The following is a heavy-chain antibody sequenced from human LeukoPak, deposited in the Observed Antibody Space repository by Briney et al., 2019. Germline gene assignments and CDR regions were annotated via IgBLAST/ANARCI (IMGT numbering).Heavy chain of an antibody. D-gene: IGHD6-19*01. J-gene: IGHJ6*02. Sequence: GGSLRLSCAASGFTFSSYWRSWVRQAPGKGLEWVANIKQDGSEKYYVDSVKGRFTISRDNAKNSLYLQMNSLRAEDTAVYYCARGAGAVAGHYYYYGMDVWGQGTTVTVSS. CDR1: GFTFSSYW. V-gene: IGHV3-7*01. CDR2: IKQDGSEK. CDR3: ARGAGAVAGHYYYYGMDV.